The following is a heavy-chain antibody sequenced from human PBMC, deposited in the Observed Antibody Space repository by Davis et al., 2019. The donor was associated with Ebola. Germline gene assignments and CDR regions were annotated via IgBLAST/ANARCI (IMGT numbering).Heavy chain of an antibody. J-gene: IGHJ5*02. V-gene: IGHV4-39*01. CDR3: ARHMGVGGYDDNWFDP. CDR2: TYYSGTT. Sequence: PSETLSLTCNVSGGSITDGNVYWGWIRQSPGKGLERIGTTYYSGTTYYNTSFKSRVSISVDTSKNQFSLKLRSVAAADTAVYFCARHMGVGGYDDNWFDPWGQGIPVTVSS. D-gene: IGHD5-12*01. CDR1: GGSITDGNVY.